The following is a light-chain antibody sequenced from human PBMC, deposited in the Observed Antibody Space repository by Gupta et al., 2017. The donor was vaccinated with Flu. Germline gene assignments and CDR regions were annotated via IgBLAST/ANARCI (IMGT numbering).Light chain of an antibody. CDR2: DAS. Sequence: PGERATISCRASQSVTTYLAWYQQKPGQAPRLLIYDASNRATGIPARFSGSGSGTDFSLTISSLEPEDFAVYYCQQRCKWPTFGQGTKLEI. CDR1: QSVTTY. J-gene: IGKJ2*01. CDR3: QQRCKWPT. V-gene: IGKV3-11*01.